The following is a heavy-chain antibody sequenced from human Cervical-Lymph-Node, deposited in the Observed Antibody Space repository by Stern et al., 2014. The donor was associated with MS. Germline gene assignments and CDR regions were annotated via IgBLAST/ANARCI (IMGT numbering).Heavy chain of an antibody. CDR3: ARGLLGSENAFDI. CDR2: ISAYNGNT. V-gene: IGHV1-18*01. CDR1: GYTFTTYG. D-gene: IGHD2-15*01. Sequence: QVQLVQSGAEAKKPGASVKASCKASGYTFTTYGISWVPQDPGQVLEWLGWISAYNGNTNVAQKLQGRVTMNTDTSTSTAYMELRSLRSDDTAVYYCARGLLGSENAFDIWGQGTMVTVSS. J-gene: IGHJ3*02.